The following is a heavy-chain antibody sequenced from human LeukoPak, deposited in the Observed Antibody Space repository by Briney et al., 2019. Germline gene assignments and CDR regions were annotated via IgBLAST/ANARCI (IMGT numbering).Heavy chain of an antibody. D-gene: IGHD2-15*01. V-gene: IGHV1-69*04. Sequence: SVEVSCKASGGTFSSYAISWVRQAPGQGLEWMGRIIPILGIANYAQKFQGRVTITADKSTSTAYMELSSLRSEDTAVYYCARDLLDDCSGGSCYQYYWGQGTLVTVSS. CDR1: GGTFSSYA. J-gene: IGHJ4*02. CDR3: ARDLLDDCSGGSCYQYY. CDR2: IIPILGIA.